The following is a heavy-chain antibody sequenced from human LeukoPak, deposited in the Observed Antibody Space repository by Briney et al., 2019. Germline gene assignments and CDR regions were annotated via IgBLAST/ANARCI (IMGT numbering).Heavy chain of an antibody. J-gene: IGHJ4*02. D-gene: IGHD6-6*01. V-gene: IGHV3-21*01. CDR1: GFTFSNYG. Sequence: GGSLRLSCAASGFTFSNYGMNWVREAPGNGLEWVSYISSSSSYIYYADSVKGRFTISRDNAQNSLYLQMNSLRAEDTAVYYCAKVLGQLVPDYWGQGTLVTVSS. CDR2: ISSSSSYI. CDR3: AKVLGQLVPDY.